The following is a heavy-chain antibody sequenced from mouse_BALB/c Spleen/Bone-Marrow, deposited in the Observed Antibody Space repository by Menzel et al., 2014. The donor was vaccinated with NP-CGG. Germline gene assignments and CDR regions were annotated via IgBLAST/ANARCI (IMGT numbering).Heavy chain of an antibody. D-gene: IGHD1-2*01. CDR1: GFDFSRYW. J-gene: IGHJ3*01. Sequence: DVMLVESGGGLVQTGGSLKLSCAASGFDFSRYWMSWVRQAPGKGLEWIGEINPDSSTINYTPSLKDKFIISRDNAKNTLYLQMSKVRSEDTALYYRASLHYYGFFAYWGQGTLVTVSA. CDR2: INPDSSTI. V-gene: IGHV4-1*02. CDR3: ASLHYYGFFAY.